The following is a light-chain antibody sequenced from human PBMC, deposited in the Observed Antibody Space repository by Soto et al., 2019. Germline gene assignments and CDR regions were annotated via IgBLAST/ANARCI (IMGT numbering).Light chain of an antibody. V-gene: IGLV2-23*01. CDR2: EGY. Sequence: QSALTQPASVSGSPGQSITLSCTGTNYNLVSWYQHHPGKAPKLMIYEGYQRPSGVSGRFSGFQYGNTASLTLSVLQAEDAADYYCPSYAGAVVFGGGTQLAVL. J-gene: IGLJ2*01. CDR3: PSYAGAVV. CDR1: NYNL.